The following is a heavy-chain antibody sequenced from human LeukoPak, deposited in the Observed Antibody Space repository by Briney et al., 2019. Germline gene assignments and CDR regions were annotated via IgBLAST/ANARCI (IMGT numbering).Heavy chain of an antibody. CDR2: IYPGDSDT. CDR3: AGSIVVVPAAILGAFDI. J-gene: IGHJ3*02. Sequence: GESLKISCKGSGCSFTSYWIGWVRQMPGKGLEWMGIIYPGDSDTRYSPSFQGQVTISADKSISTAYLQWSSLKASDTAMYYCAGSIVVVPAAILGAFDIWGQGTMVTVSS. CDR1: GCSFTSYW. V-gene: IGHV5-51*01. D-gene: IGHD2-2*02.